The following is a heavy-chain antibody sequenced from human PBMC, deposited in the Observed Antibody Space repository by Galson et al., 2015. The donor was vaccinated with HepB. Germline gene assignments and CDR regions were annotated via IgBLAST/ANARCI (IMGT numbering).Heavy chain of an antibody. CDR3: AKQRGSGSSFFDY. J-gene: IGHJ4*02. CDR2: ISGSGGST. Sequence: SLRLSCAASGFTFSSYAMSWVRQAPGKGLEWVSTISGSGGSTYYADSVKGRFTISRDNSKNTLYPQMNSLRAEDTAVYYCAKQRGSGSSFFDYWGQGTLVTVSS. CDR1: GFTFSSYA. V-gene: IGHV3-23*01. D-gene: IGHD3-10*01.